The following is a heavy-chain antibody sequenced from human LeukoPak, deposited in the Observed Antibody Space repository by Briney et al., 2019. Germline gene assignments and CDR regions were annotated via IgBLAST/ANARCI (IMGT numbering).Heavy chain of an antibody. CDR3: ARHGSLLRYFDWLLQYYFDY. CDR1: GFTFSRYW. V-gene: IGHV3-7*01. J-gene: IGHJ4*02. CDR2: IKQDGSEK. Sequence: GGSLRLSCAASGFTFSRYWMTWVRQAPGKGLEWVANIKQDGSEKYYVDSVKGRFTISRDNAKNSLYLQMNSLRAEDTAVYYCARHGSLLRYFDWLLQYYFDYWGQGTLVTVSS. D-gene: IGHD3-9*01.